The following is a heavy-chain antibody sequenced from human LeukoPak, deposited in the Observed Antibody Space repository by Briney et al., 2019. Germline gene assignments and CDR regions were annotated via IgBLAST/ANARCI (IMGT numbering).Heavy chain of an antibody. D-gene: IGHD4-17*01. CDR3: ARYVGRTPVTQYSFDY. J-gene: IGHJ4*02. Sequence: SETLSLTCTVSGGSISSYYWSWIRQPPGKGLEWIGYIYYSESTNYNPSLKRRVTISIDTSRNQFSLRLSSVTAADAALYYCARYVGRTPVTQYSFDYWGQGTLVTVSS. V-gene: IGHV4-59*01. CDR1: GGSISSYY. CDR2: IYYSEST.